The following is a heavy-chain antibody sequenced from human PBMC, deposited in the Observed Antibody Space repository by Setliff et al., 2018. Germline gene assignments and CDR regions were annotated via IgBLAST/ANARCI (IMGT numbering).Heavy chain of an antibody. CDR1: GFSLNSFR. CDR3: ARDPGGGHPSYYGMDV. V-gene: IGHV3-21*01. Sequence: LRLSCAASGFSLNSFRMTWIRQPPGKGLEWVSSISSTGDDIYYADPVKGRFTISRDNAENSLYLQMNSLRVEDTAVYYCARDPGGGHPSYYGMDVWGQGTTVTVSS. CDR2: ISSTGDDI. J-gene: IGHJ6*02. D-gene: IGHD2-15*01.